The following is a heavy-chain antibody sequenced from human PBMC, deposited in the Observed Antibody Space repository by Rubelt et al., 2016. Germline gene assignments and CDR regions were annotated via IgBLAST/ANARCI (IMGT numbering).Heavy chain of an antibody. J-gene: IGHJ3*02. V-gene: IGHV4-34*01. CDR3: ARRPLFMTTVTTDAFDI. CDR2: INHSGST. D-gene: IGHD4-17*01. CDR1: GGSFSGYY. Sequence: QVQLQQWGAGLLKPSETLSLTCAVYGGSFSGYYWSWIRQPPGKGLEWIGEINHSGSTNYNPSLKGRGTISVDTSKNQFSLKRGYGTAAYTAVYYCARRPLFMTTVTTDAFDIWGQGTMVTVSS.